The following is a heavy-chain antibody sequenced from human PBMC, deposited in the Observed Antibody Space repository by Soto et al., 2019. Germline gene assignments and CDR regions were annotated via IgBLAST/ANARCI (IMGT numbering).Heavy chain of an antibody. CDR2: INPDTGTT. CDR1: GCTFTHYY. V-gene: IGHV1-46*01. J-gene: IGHJ4*02. D-gene: IGHD2-21*01. Sequence: QVQLVQSGAEVRKPGASVKLSCQASGCTFTHYYIHWVRQAPGQGLEWLGIINPDTGTTSYAQTFQGRVTLTTDTSASTVYLELSGLAAEDTAVYYCASCPIYGGDSYFAYWGQGTLVTVSS. CDR3: ASCPIYGGDSYFAY.